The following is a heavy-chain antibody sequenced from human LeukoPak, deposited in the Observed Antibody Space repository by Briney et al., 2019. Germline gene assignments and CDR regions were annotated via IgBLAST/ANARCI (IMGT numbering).Heavy chain of an antibody. Sequence: GGSLRLSCAASGFTFSSYGMHWVRQAPGKGLEWVAVIWYDGSNKYYADSVKGRFTISRDNSKNTLYLQMNSLRAEDTAVYYCASIFLVVRGVIEPFDYWGQGTLVTVSS. V-gene: IGHV3-33*01. CDR3: ASIFLVVRGVIEPFDY. CDR1: GFTFSSYG. D-gene: IGHD3-10*01. J-gene: IGHJ4*02. CDR2: IWYDGSNK.